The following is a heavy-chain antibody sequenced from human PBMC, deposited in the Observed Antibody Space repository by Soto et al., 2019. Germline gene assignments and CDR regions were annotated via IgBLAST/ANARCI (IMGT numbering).Heavy chain of an antibody. V-gene: IGHV3-7*03. CDR2: INHDGSEK. J-gene: IGHJ5*02. D-gene: IGHD3-10*01. CDR1: GFTLNNYW. Sequence: EVQLVESGGGLVQPGGSLSLSCAASGFTLNNYWVTWVRQAPGKGLEWVANINHDGSEKYYVDSVKGRFTIFRDNTKNSLFLQMNSLRAEDTAFYYCARDFGNPKGRLDPWGQGILVTVSS. CDR3: ARDFGNPKGRLDP.